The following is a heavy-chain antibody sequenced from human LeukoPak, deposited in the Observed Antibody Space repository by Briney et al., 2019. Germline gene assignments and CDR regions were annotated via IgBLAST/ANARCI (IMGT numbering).Heavy chain of an antibody. CDR3: ARPLEYSSGWYGFYFDY. D-gene: IGHD6-19*01. CDR2: IYPGDSDT. Sequence: GESLKISCKGSGYSFTSYWIGWVRQMPGKGLEWMGIIYPGDSDTRYSPSFQGQVTISADKSISTAYLQWSSLKASDTAMYYCARPLEYSSGWYGFYFDYWGQGTLVTVSP. J-gene: IGHJ4*02. CDR1: GYSFTSYW. V-gene: IGHV5-51*01.